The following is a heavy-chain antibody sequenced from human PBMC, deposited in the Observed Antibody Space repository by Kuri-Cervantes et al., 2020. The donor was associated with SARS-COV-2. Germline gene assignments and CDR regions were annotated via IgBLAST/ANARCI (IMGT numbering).Heavy chain of an antibody. V-gene: IGHV3-7*01. D-gene: IGHD6-19*01. CDR2: IKHDGSEK. Sequence: GESLKISCAASGFTFSSYWMSWVRQAPGKGLEWVANIKHDGSEKYYVDSVKGRFTISRDNAKNSLYVQMNSLRAEDTAVYYCVREDSSGWRHSGMDVWGQGTTVTVSS. CDR3: VREDSSGWRHSGMDV. J-gene: IGHJ6*02. CDR1: GFTFSSYW.